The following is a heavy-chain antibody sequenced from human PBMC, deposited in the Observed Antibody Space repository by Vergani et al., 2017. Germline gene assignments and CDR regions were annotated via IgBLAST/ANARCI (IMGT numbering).Heavy chain of an antibody. V-gene: IGHV3-23*01. D-gene: IGHD5-12*01. Sequence: EVQLLESGGDLVQPGGSLRLSCAASGFTFNHYAMNWVRQAQGKGLEWSSGISGSGGSTYYTDSVKGLFTISRDSSKNTLYLQMNSLSAGDTAVYYCAKAIPRNSGYDYLYYYHAMDVWGQGTTVTVSS. CDR2: ISGSGGST. CDR1: GFTFNHYA. J-gene: IGHJ6*02. CDR3: AKAIPRNSGYDYLYYYHAMDV.